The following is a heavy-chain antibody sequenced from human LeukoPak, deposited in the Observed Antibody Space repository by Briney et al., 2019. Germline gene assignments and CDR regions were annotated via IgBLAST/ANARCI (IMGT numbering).Heavy chain of an antibody. CDR3: AHGAIYQLDY. D-gene: IGHD2-2*01. J-gene: IGHJ4*02. CDR1: GFPFSSHG. Sequence: PGGSLRLSCAASGFPFSSHGMSWVRQAPGKGLGWVSGIIGGGGSTYYADSVKGRFTISGDNSRNTLFLQMNSLRAEDTAVYYCAHGAIYQLDYWGQGTLVTVSS. V-gene: IGHV3-23*01. CDR2: IIGGGGST.